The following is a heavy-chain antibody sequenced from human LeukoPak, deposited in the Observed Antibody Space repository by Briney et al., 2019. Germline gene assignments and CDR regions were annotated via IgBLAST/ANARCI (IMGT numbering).Heavy chain of an antibody. CDR2: IYWNDDK. Sequence: ESGPTLVKPTQTLTLTCTFSGFSLSTSGVGVGWIRQPPGKALEWLALIYWNDDKRYSPSLKSRLTITKDTSKNQVVLTMTNMDPVDTATYDCARTDYYFWSGYYPNWFDPWGKGTLVTVSS. J-gene: IGHJ5*02. CDR3: ARTDYYFWSGYYPNWFDP. V-gene: IGHV2-5*01. D-gene: IGHD3-3*01. CDR1: GFSLSTSGVG.